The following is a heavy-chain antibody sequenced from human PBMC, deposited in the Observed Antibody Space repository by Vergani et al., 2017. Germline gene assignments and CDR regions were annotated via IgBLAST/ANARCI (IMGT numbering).Heavy chain of an antibody. CDR1: GFTFSSYW. Sequence: EVQLEESGGGLVQPGGSLRLSCAASGFTFSSYWMSWVRQAPGKGLEWVANIKQDGSEKYYVDSVKGRFTISRDNAKNSLYMQMNSLRAEDTAVYYCARDRSKYEFWSGYSGYWGQGTLVTVSS. V-gene: IGHV3-7*01. CDR3: ARDRSKYEFWSGYSGY. D-gene: IGHD3-3*01. J-gene: IGHJ4*02. CDR2: IKQDGSEK.